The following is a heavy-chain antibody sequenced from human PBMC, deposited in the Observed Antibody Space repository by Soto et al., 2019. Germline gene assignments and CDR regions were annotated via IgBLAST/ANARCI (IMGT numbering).Heavy chain of an antibody. V-gene: IGHV1-69*02. CDR3: ARGIRVATHSPMDY. J-gene: IGHJ4*02. CDR1: GGTFSSYT. Sequence: QVQLVQSGAEVKKPGSSVKVSCKASGGTFSSYTISWVRQAPGQGLEWMGRIIPILGIANYAQKFQGRVMMTADKSTSTAYMELSSLRSEDTAVSYCARGIRVATHSPMDYWLQGTLVTVSS. D-gene: IGHD5-12*01. CDR2: IIPILGIA.